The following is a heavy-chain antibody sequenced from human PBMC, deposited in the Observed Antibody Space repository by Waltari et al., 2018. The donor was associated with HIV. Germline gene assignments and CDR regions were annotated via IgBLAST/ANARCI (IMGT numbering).Heavy chain of an antibody. J-gene: IGHJ6*02. D-gene: IGHD3-10*01. V-gene: IGHV3-74*01. CDR3: ARGQYYSMDV. Sequence: EVQLVESGGGLVQPGGSLRLSCSASGFTFSSYWMHWVRQAPGKGLVWVSGINRDGTTISDADSVKGRFTISRDNAKNTLYRQMNSLRAEDTALYYCARGQYYSMDVWGQGTTVTVSS. CDR2: INRDGTTI. CDR1: GFTFSSYW.